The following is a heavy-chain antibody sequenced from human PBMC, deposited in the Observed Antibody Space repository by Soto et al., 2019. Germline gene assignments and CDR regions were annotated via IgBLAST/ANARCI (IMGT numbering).Heavy chain of an antibody. D-gene: IGHD2-2*01. J-gene: IGHJ4*02. CDR2: INTDGSVA. CDR3: VRDMQLTRLDS. Sequence: EVQLVESGGGLVQPGESLRLSCAASGLTFRSYWMHWVRPAPGKGLVWVSRINTDGSVAMYVDSVKGRFTISRANAKNTLYLHMSSLRAADTAVYSCVRDMQLTRLDSWGQGPLVPVSS. V-gene: IGHV3-74*03. CDR1: GLTFRSYW.